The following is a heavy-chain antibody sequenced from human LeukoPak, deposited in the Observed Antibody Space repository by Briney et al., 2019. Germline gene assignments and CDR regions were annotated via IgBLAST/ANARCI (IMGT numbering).Heavy chain of an antibody. CDR2: IYTSGST. V-gene: IGHV4-61*02. CDR1: GGSICSGSYY. CDR3: ARARKKIMITFGGVILDAFDI. J-gene: IGHJ3*02. D-gene: IGHD3-16*02. Sequence: PSQTLSLTCTVSGGSICSGSYYWSWIRQPAGKGLEWIGRIYTSGSTNYNPSLKSRVTISVDTSKNQFSLKLSSVTAADTAVYYCARARKKIMITFGGVILDAFDIWGQGTMVTVSS.